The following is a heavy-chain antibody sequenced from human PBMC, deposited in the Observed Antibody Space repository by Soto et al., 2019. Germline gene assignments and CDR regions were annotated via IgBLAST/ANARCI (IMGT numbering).Heavy chain of an antibody. Sequence: GASVKVSCKASGYTFTDFDINWVRQATGRGLEWMGWMNPNTGNTRYAQKFQGRLVMTRDTSMNTAYMEMASLTSEDTAVYYCARGQLATLTDFWGQGTLVTVSS. V-gene: IGHV1-8*02. J-gene: IGHJ4*02. CDR2: MNPNTGNT. CDR3: ARGQLATLTDF. CDR1: GYTFTDFD.